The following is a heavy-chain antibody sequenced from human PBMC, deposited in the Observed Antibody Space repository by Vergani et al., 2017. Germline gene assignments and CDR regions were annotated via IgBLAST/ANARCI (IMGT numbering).Heavy chain of an antibody. J-gene: IGHJ2*01. CDR3: ARSPNRGGSPYWYFDL. V-gene: IGHV4-59*01. Sequence: QVQLQESGPGLVKPSETLSLTCTVSGGSISSYYWSWIRQPPGKGLEWIGYIYYSGSTNYNPSLKSRVTLSVDTSKNQFSLKLSSVTAADTAVYYCARSPNRGGSPYWYFDLWGRGTLVTVSS. D-gene: IGHD3-16*01. CDR2: IYYSGST. CDR1: GGSISSYY.